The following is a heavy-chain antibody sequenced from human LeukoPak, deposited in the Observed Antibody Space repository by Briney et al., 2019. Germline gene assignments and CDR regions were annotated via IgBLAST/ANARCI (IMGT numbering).Heavy chain of an antibody. V-gene: IGHV4-59*11. CDR2: IYYSGST. CDR1: GGSISSHY. CDR3: ARDRAAAGYNWFDP. J-gene: IGHJ5*02. Sequence: SETLSLTCTVSGGSISSHYWSWIRQPPGRGLEWFGYIYYSGSTNYNPSLKSRVTISVDTSKNQFSLKLSSVTAADTAVYYCARDRAAAGYNWFDPRGQGTLVTVSS. D-gene: IGHD6-13*01.